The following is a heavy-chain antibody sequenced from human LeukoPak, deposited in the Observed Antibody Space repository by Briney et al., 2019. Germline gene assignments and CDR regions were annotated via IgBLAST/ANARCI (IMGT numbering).Heavy chain of an antibody. D-gene: IGHD2-2*01. J-gene: IGHJ3*02. CDR1: GYTFTGYY. CDR3: QLGYCSSTSCSTDAFDI. V-gene: IGHV1-2*02. Sequence: ASVKVSCKASGYTFTGYYMHWLRQAPGQGLEWVGWINPNSGGTNYAQKFQGRVTMTRDTSISTAYMELSRLRSDDTAVYYCQLGYCSSTSCSTDAFDIWGQGTMVTVSS. CDR2: INPNSGGT.